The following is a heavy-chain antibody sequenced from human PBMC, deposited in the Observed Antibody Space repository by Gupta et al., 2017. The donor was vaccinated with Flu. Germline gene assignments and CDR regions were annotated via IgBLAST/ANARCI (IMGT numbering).Heavy chain of an antibody. CDR3: AREGKYLERLTDYYFDY. Sequence: EVQLVESGGGLVKPGGSLRLSCGASGFTLSNYILDWVRQAPGQGLEWVSSISSTSSYIYYADSVKGRFTISRDNAKNSLYLQMNSLRAEDTAVYYCAREGKYLERLTDYYFDYWGQGTLVTVSP. D-gene: IGHD1-20*01. CDR1: GFTLSNYI. CDR2: ISSTSSYI. J-gene: IGHJ4*01. V-gene: IGHV3-21*06.